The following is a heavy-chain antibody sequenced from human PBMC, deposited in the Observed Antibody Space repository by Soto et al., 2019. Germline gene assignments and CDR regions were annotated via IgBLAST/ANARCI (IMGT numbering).Heavy chain of an antibody. CDR2: ISSSSSYI. J-gene: IGHJ3*02. V-gene: IGHV3-21*01. D-gene: IGHD3-22*01. CDR3: ARDHYDSSGNAFDI. CDR1: GFTFSSYS. Sequence: AGSLRLSCAASGFTFSSYSMNWVRQAPGKGLEWVSSISSSSSYIYYADSVKGRFTISRDNAKNSLYLQMNSLRAEDTAVYYCARDHYDSSGNAFDIWGQGTMVTVSS.